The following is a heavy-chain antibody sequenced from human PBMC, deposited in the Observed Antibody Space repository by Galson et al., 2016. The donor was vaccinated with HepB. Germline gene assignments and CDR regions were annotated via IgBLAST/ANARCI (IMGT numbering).Heavy chain of an antibody. D-gene: IGHD2/OR15-2a*01. V-gene: IGHV3-30*04. CDR2: ISYDGSNK. CDR1: GFAFNTFA. J-gene: IGHJ4*02. CDR3: ARDLS. Sequence: LRLSCAASGFAFNTFALHWVRQAPGKGLEWVALISYDGSNKYYADSVKGRFTISRDNSKNTLSPQMNSLRTDDTAVYYCARDLSWGQGTLVIVSS.